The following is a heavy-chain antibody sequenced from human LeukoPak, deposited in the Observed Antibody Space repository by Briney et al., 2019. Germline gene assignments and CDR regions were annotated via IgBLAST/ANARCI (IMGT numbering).Heavy chain of an antibody. V-gene: IGHV1-69*13. J-gene: IGHJ4*02. D-gene: IGHD5-18*01. CDR2: IIPIFGTA. Sequence: ASVKVSCKASGGTFSSYAISWVRQAPGQGLEWMGGIIPIFGTANYAQKFQGRVTITADESTSTAYMELSSLRSEDTAVYYCAYSVTRGYSYGYFDYWGQGTLVTVSS. CDR1: GGTFSSYA. CDR3: AYSVTRGYSYGYFDY.